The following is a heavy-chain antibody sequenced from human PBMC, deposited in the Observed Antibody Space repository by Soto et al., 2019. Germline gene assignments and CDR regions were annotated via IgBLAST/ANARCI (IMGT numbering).Heavy chain of an antibody. CDR2: IYYSGNT. J-gene: IGHJ4*02. CDR1: GGSITSYY. CDR3: ARGSPVYDYIWGSYRSGQFDY. D-gene: IGHD3-16*02. Sequence: SETLSLTCTVSGGSITSYYWNWIRQPPGKGLESIGYIYYSGNTNYNPSLKSRVTISVDTSKNQFSLKLSSVTAADTAVYYCARGSPVYDYIWGSYRSGQFDYWGQGTLVTVSS. V-gene: IGHV4-59*08.